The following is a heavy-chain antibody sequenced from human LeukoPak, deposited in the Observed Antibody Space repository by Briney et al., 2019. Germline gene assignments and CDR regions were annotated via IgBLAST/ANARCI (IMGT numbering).Heavy chain of an antibody. CDR1: GYTLTELS. D-gene: IGHD3-3*01. Sequence: ASVKVSCKVSGYTLTELSMHWVRQAPGKGLEWMGGFDPEDGETIYAQKFQGRVTMTEDTSTDTAYMELSSLRSEDTAVYYCARDFDDFWSGYYRGNWFDPWGQGTLVTVSS. J-gene: IGHJ5*02. V-gene: IGHV1-24*01. CDR3: ARDFDDFWSGYYRGNWFDP. CDR2: FDPEDGET.